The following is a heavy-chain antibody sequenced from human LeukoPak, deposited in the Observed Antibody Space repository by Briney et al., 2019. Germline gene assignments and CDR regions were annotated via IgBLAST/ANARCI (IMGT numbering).Heavy chain of an antibody. Sequence: TGGSLRLSCAASGFTFSSYAMSWVRQAPGKGLEWVSAISGSGGSTYYADSVKGRFTISRDNSKSTLYLQMNSLRAEDTAVYYCAKEGYYDSSGYYYESYFDYWGQGTLVTVSS. CDR3: AKEGYYDSSGYYYESYFDY. CDR2: ISGSGGST. D-gene: IGHD3-22*01. J-gene: IGHJ4*02. V-gene: IGHV3-23*01. CDR1: GFTFSSYA.